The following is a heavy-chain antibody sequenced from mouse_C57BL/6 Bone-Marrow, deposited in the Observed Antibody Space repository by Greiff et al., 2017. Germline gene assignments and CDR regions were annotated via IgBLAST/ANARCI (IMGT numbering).Heavy chain of an antibody. CDR2: IDPETGGT. D-gene: IGHD1-1*01. Sequence: LVESGAELVRPGASVTLSCKASGYTFTDYEMHWVKQTPVHGLEWIGAIDPETGGTAYNQKFKGKAILTADKSSSTAYMERRSLTSEDSAVYYCTRSNYGSSSFAYWGQGTLVTVSA. V-gene: IGHV1-15*01. J-gene: IGHJ3*01. CDR3: TRSNYGSSSFAY. CDR1: GYTFTDYE.